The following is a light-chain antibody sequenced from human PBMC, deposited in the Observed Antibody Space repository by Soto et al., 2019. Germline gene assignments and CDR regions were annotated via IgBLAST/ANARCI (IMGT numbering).Light chain of an antibody. J-gene: IGLJ1*01. CDR1: SRDVGGYNY. Sequence: QCALTQPASVSGSPGQSITISCTGTSRDVGGYNYVAWYQQHPGKAPKLMIYEVSNRPSGVSNRFSGSKSGNTASLTISGLQAEDEADYYCSSYTSSSTLVFGTGTKLTAL. CDR2: EVS. V-gene: IGLV2-14*01. CDR3: SSYTSSSTLV.